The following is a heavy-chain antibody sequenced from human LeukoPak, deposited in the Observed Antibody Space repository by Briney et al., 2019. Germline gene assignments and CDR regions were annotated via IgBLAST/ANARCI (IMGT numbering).Heavy chain of an antibody. D-gene: IGHD3-10*01. Sequence: GGSLRLSCAASGFTFDDYAMHWVRQAPGKGLEWVSLISWDGGSTYYADSVKGRFTISRDNSKNSLYLRMNSLRAEDTALYYCATGAYYYYGMDVWGKGTTVTVSS. CDR1: GFTFDDYA. CDR2: ISWDGGST. J-gene: IGHJ6*04. V-gene: IGHV3-43D*04. CDR3: ATGAYYYYGMDV.